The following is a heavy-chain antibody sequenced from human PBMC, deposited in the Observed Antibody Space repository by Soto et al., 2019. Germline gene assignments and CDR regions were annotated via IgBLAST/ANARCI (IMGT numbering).Heavy chain of an antibody. CDR3: ARGIPFYYGMDV. D-gene: IGHD5-18*01. CDR1: GFTFSSYD. CDR2: IGTAGDT. J-gene: IGHJ6*02. V-gene: IGHV3-13*01. Sequence: EVQLVESGGGLVQPGGSLRLSCAASGFTFSSYDMHWVRQATGKGLEWVSAIGTAGDTYYPGSVKGRFTISRENAKNSLYLQMNSLRAGDTAVYYCARGIPFYYGMDVRGQGTTVTVSS.